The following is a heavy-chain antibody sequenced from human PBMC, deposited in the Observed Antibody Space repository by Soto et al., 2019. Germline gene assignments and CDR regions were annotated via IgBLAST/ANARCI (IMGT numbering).Heavy chain of an antibody. CDR2: INHSGST. Sequence: SETLSLTCAVYGGSFSGYYWSWIRQPPGKGLEWIGEINHSGSTNYNPSLKSRVTISVDTSKNQFSLKLSSVTAADTAVYYCARGRTSNWNYGRWFDPWGQGTLVTVSS. J-gene: IGHJ5*02. CDR3: ARGRTSNWNYGRWFDP. CDR1: GGSFSGYY. V-gene: IGHV4-34*01. D-gene: IGHD1-7*01.